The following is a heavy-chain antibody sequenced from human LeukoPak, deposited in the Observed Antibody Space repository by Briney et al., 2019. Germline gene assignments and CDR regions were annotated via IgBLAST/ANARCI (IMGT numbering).Heavy chain of an antibody. J-gene: IGHJ4*02. CDR2: IYFSGST. CDR3: ARHKSSGSYPLDY. CDR1: GGXLSTYF. Sequence: PSETLSLTCTVSGGXLSTYFCSWIRQPPAKGLEWIGHIYFSGSTNYNPSLKSRVTISVDTSKNQFSLKLSSVTAADTAVYYCARHKSSGSYPLDYWGQGILVTVSS. V-gene: IGHV4-59*08. D-gene: IGHD3-22*01.